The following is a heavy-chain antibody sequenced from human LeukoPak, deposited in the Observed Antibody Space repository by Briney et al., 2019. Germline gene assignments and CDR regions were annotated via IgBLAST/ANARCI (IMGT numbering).Heavy chain of an antibody. J-gene: IGHJ4*02. CDR1: GFTFSSYS. CDR3: ARAKYDDYAANDY. D-gene: IGHD4-17*01. Sequence: PGGSLRLSCAASGFTFSSYSMNWVRQAPGKGLEWISYITTSGGAKNYADSVKGRFTISRDNAENSLYLQMSSLRAEDTAVYYCARAKYDDYAANDYWGQGTLVTVSS. V-gene: IGHV3-48*01. CDR2: ITTSGGAK.